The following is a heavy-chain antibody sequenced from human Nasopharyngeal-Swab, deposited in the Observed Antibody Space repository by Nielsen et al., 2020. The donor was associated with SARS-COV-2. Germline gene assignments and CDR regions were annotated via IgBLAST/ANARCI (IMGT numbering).Heavy chain of an antibody. CDR1: GFTFDDYA. D-gene: IGHD3-22*01. V-gene: IGHV3-9*01. CDR3: AKLPPDYYDSSASSDY. J-gene: IGHJ4*02. CDR2: ISWNSGSI. Sequence: LSLTCAASGFTFDDYAMHWVRQAPGKGLEWVSGISWNSGSIGYADSVKGRFTISRDNAKNSLYLQMNSLRAEDTALYYCAKLPPDYYDSSASSDYWGQGTLVTVSS.